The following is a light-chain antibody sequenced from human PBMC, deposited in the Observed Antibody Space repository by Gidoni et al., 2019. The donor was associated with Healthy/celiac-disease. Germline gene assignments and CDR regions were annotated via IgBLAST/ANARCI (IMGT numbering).Light chain of an antibody. CDR3: AAWDDSLKVV. Sequence: QSVLTQPPSASGTPGQRVTISCSGSSSNIGSNTVNWYQQLPGTAPKLLIYSNNQRPSGVPERFSGSKSGTSASLAISGLQSEDEADYYCAAWDDSLKVVFGGGTKLTVL. V-gene: IGLV1-44*01. CDR1: SSNIGSNT. CDR2: SNN. J-gene: IGLJ2*01.